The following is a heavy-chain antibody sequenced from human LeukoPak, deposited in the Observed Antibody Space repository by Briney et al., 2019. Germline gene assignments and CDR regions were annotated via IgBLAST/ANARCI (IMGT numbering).Heavy chain of an antibody. D-gene: IGHD3-10*01. Sequence: GGSLRLSSVASGFTFSNYAISWVRQAPRKGLERVSAISGRGGSTYYVDSVKGRFTISRDTTKNTLYLQMNSLRAEDTAVYYCAKDTASSGSYFDYWGQGTLVTVSS. V-gene: IGHV3-23*01. CDR3: AKDTASSGSYFDY. J-gene: IGHJ4*02. CDR1: GFTFSNYA. CDR2: ISGRGGST.